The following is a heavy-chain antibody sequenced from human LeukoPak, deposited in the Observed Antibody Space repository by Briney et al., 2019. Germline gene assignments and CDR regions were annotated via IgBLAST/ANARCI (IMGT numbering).Heavy chain of an antibody. CDR2: IYTSGIT. D-gene: IGHD3-22*01. CDR3: ARICDPSGYYPGGFDP. V-gene: IGHV4-4*09. CDR1: GGSISSFY. Sequence: PSETLSLTCTVSGGSISSFYWTWIRQPPGKGLECIGYIYTSGITNYNPSLKSRITISLDTSKNQFSLKLSSVTAADTAVYYCARICDPSGYYPGGFDPWGQGTLVTVSS. J-gene: IGHJ5*02.